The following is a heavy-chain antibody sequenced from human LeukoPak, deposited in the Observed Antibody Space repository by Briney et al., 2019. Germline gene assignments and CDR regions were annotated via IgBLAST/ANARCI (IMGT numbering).Heavy chain of an antibody. CDR2: IYYSGST. J-gene: IGHJ6*02. V-gene: IGHV4-28*01. CDR1: GYSISSSNW. CDR3: ARIVVYYGMDV. D-gene: IGHD2-15*01. Sequence: SETLSLTCAVSGYSISSSNWWGWIRQPPGKGLEWIGYIYYSGSTYYNPSLKSRVTMSVDTSKNQFSLKLSSVTAVDTAVYYCARIVVYYGMDVWGQGTTVTVSS.